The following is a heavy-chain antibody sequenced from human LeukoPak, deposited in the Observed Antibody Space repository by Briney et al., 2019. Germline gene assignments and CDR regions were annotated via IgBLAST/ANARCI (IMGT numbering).Heavy chain of an antibody. J-gene: IGHJ4*02. D-gene: IGHD1-26*01. V-gene: IGHV4-59*12. Sequence: PSETLSLTCTVSGGSISSYYWSWIRQPPGKGLEWIGYIYHSGSTYYNPSLKSRVTISVDRSKNQFSLKLSSVTAADTAVYYCARDLVGAPDYWGQGTLVTVSS. CDR3: ARDLVGAPDY. CDR1: GGSISSYY. CDR2: IYHSGST.